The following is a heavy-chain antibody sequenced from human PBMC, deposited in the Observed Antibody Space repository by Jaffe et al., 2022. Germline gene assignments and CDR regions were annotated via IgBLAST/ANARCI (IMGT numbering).Heavy chain of an antibody. CDR1: GGSFSGYY. Sequence: QVQLQQWGAGLLKPSETLSLTCAVYGGSFSGYYWSWIRQPPGKGLEWIGEINHSGSTNYNPSLKSRVTISVDTSKNQFSLKLSSVTAADTAVYYCARIWWYQLPPGGDVWGKGTTVTVSS. D-gene: IGHD2-2*01. CDR2: INHSGST. V-gene: IGHV4-34*01. CDR3: ARIWWYQLPPGGDV. J-gene: IGHJ6*04.